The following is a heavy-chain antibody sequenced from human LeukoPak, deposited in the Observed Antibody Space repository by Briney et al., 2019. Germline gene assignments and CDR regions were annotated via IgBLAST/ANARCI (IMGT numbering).Heavy chain of an antibody. J-gene: IGHJ4*02. CDR1: GGTFSSYA. Sequence: ASVKVSCKASGGTFSSYAISWVRQAPGQGLEWMGWISGDNGNTNYAQKFQGRVTMTTDTTTTTVYMELRSLTSDDTAVYYCARDGYFDYWGQGTLVTVSS. CDR3: ARDGYFDY. CDR2: ISGDNGNT. V-gene: IGHV1-18*01.